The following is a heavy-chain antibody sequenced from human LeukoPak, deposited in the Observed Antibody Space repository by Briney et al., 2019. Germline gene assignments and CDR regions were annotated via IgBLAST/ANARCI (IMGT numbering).Heavy chain of an antibody. CDR1: RGSISSDS. J-gene: IGHJ4*02. CDR2: IHYGGST. V-gene: IGHV4-59*01. Sequence: SETLSLTCSVSRGSISSDSWTWIRQPPGKTLEWVGKIHYGGSTNYNPSLRGRVTISVDNSRKYFSLRQTSVTSADTAVYYCAREASGTFFNWGQETRVSVSS. CDR3: AREASGTFFN. D-gene: IGHD1-26*01.